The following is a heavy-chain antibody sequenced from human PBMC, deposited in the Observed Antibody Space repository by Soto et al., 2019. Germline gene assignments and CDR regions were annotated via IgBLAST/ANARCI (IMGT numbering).Heavy chain of an antibody. D-gene: IGHD4-17*01. CDR1: GFTLSSYA. Sequence: GGSLRLSCAASGFTLSSYAMSWVRQAPGKGLEWVSTFSGTGGYTYYADSEKGRFTISRDDSKNTLFLHMNSLRAADTAVYYCARGQRALITYGPFDPWGQGTLVTVSS. CDR2: FSGTGGYT. V-gene: IGHV3-23*01. CDR3: ARGQRALITYGPFDP. J-gene: IGHJ5*02.